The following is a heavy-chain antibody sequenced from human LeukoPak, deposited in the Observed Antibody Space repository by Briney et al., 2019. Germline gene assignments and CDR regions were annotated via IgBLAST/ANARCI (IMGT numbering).Heavy chain of an antibody. V-gene: IGHV3-9*01. CDR2: ISWNSGSI. D-gene: IGHD2-2*01. J-gene: IGHJ4*02. CDR1: GFTFSDYY. Sequence: GGSLRLSCAASGFTFSDYYMSWIRQAPGKGLEWVSGISWNSGSIGYADSVKGRFTISRDNAKNSLYLQMNSLRAEDTALYYCAKSPDIVVVPAAMHYWGQGTLVTVSS. CDR3: AKSPDIVVVPAAMHY.